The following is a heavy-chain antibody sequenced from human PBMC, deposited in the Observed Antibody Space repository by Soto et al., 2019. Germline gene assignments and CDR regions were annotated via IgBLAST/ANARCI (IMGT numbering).Heavy chain of an antibody. CDR3: ARGGKERFRGSGMDV. V-gene: IGHV1-69*01. D-gene: IGHD1-1*01. J-gene: IGHJ6*02. CDR2: IIYIFGTA. Sequence: QVQLVQSGAEVKKPGTSVKISCKVSGGTFSSYAISWVRQAPGQGLEWLGEIIYIFGTAMYAQKFQGRVTIIADESASTAYMELSSLSSDDTAVYYCARGGKERFRGSGMDVWGQGTTVTVSS. CDR1: GGTFSSYA.